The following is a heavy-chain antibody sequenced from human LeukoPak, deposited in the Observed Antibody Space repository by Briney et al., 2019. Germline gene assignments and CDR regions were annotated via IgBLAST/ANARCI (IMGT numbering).Heavy chain of an antibody. J-gene: IGHJ4*02. D-gene: IGHD5-24*01. CDR2: IYTSGST. V-gene: IGHV4-61*02. Sequence: SQTLSLTCTVSGGSIYSGSYYWSWIRQPAGKGLEWIGRIYTSGSTNYNPSLKSRVTISVDTSKNQFSLKLSFVTAADTAVYYCARDRRDGYNLYYFDLWGQGTLVTVSS. CDR3: ARDRRDGYNLYYFDL. CDR1: GGSIYSGSYY.